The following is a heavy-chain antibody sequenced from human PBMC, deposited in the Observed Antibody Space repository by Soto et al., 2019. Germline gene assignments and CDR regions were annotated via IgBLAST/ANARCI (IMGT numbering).Heavy chain of an antibody. CDR2: ISANGGSI. D-gene: IGHD3-22*01. CDR1: GFTFRDHA. J-gene: IGHJ5*02. V-gene: IGHV3-23*01. Sequence: EAQLLASGGGLVQPGGSLRLSCVGSGFTFRDHAMRWVRQAPGRGLGWVSAISANGGSIQHADSVKGRFSVSRDNAKNTVYLQMDTLRAEDSAVYYCAKDRYYDTPGWFDPWGQGARVIVSS. CDR3: AKDRYYDTPGWFDP.